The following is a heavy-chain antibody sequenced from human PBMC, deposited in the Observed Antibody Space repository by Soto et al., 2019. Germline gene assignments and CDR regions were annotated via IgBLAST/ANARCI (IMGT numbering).Heavy chain of an antibody. CDR3: AKSPGMYYYDIVPPPSRGFDY. CDR2: ISGSGVST. Sequence: GGSLRLSWAAAGFTFSSYARSWVRQAPGKGLEWVSAISGSGVSTYYAASVKGRFTISRDNSKNTLYLQMNSLRAEDTAVYYCAKSPGMYYYDIVPPPSRGFDYWGQGTLVTVSS. V-gene: IGHV3-23*01. D-gene: IGHD3-22*01. J-gene: IGHJ4*02. CDR1: GFTFSSYA.